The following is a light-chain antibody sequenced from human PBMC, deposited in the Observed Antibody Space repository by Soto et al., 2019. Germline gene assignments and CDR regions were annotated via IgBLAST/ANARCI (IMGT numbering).Light chain of an antibody. CDR1: QSVASD. J-gene: IGKJ2*01. Sequence: DILMTQSPATLSVSPGERATLSCRASQSVASDLAWYQQKPGQSPRLLIYGASTRATGVPARFSGSGSGTHFTLTISSLQSEDFAIYYCQQYNDWPPYTFGQGTKVEIK. CDR2: GAS. V-gene: IGKV3-15*01. CDR3: QQYNDWPPYT.